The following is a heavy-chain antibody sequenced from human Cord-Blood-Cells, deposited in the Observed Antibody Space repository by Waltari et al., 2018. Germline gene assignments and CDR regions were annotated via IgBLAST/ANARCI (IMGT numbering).Heavy chain of an antibody. D-gene: IGHD7-27*01. J-gene: IGHJ3*02. CDR2: IIPILGIA. V-gene: IGHV1-69*09. Sequence: QVQLVQSGAEVKKPGSSVKVSCKASGGTFRSYAISWVRQAPGQGLEWKGRIIPILGIANYAQKFQGRVTITADKSTSTAYMELSSLRSEDTAVYYCARSTGERDAFDIWGQGTMVTVSS. CDR3: ARSTGERDAFDI. CDR1: GGTFRSYA.